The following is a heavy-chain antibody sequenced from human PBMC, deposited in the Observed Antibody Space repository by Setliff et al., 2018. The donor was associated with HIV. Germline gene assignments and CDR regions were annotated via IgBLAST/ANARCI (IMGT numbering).Heavy chain of an antibody. J-gene: IGHJ3*02. V-gene: IGHV3-74*01. Sequence: SGGSLRLSCSASGFTFSSYWMHWVRQVPGKGLMWVSRINGDGRSTTYADSVKGRFTISRDNAKNSLYLQMNSLRADDTAVYYCARGTGYSGYDSSDAFDIWGQGTMVTVSS. CDR1: GFTFSSYW. D-gene: IGHD5-12*01. CDR2: INGDGRST. CDR3: ARGTGYSGYDSSDAFDI.